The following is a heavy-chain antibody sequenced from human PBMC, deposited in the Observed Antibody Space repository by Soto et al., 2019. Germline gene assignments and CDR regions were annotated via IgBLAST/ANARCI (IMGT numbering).Heavy chain of an antibody. CDR3: ATYTITIFGVVGY. D-gene: IGHD3-3*01. CDR1: GGSFSGYY. J-gene: IGHJ4*02. V-gene: IGHV4-34*01. Sequence: PSETLSLPSAVYGGSFSGYYWSWIRQPPGKGLEWIGEINHSGSTNYNPSLKSRVTISVDTSKNQFSLKLSSVTAADTAVYYCATYTITIFGVVGYWGQGTLVTVSS. CDR2: INHSGST.